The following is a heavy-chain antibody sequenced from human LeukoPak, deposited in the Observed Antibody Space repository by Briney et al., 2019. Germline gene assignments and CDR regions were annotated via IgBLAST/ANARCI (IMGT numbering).Heavy chain of an antibody. J-gene: IGHJ4*02. V-gene: IGHV1-69*13. CDR3: ATSRLGDYLFDY. CDR1: GYTFTSYA. CDR2: IIPIFGTA. Sequence: SVKVSCKASGYTFTSYAISWVRQAPGQGLEWMGGIIPIFGTANYAQKFQGRVTITADESTSTAYMELSSLRSEDTAVYYCATSRLGDYLFDYWGQGTLVTVSS. D-gene: IGHD4-17*01.